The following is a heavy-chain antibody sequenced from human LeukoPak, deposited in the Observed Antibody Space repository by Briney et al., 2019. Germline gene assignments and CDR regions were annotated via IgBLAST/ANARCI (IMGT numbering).Heavy chain of an antibody. Sequence: PGGSLRLSCAASGFTFSNAWMSWVRQASGKGLEGVGRIRSKASSYATAYAASVKGRFTISRDDSKNTAYLQMNSLKTEDTAVYYCAKDFGYSSGLFDYWGQGTLVTVSS. CDR3: AKDFGYSSGLFDY. V-gene: IGHV3-73*01. CDR2: IRSKASSYAT. J-gene: IGHJ4*02. CDR1: GFTFSNAW. D-gene: IGHD6-19*01.